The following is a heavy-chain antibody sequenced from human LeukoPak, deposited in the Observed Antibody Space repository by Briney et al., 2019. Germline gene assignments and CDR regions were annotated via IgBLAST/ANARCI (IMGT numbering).Heavy chain of an antibody. D-gene: IGHD3-10*01. J-gene: IGHJ6*02. V-gene: IGHV3-74*01. CDR2: INSDGSST. CDR1: GFTFSSYW. CDR3: AKAAAGVRHRYYYYYGMDV. Sequence: GGSLRLSCAASGFTFSSYWMHWVRQAPGKGLVWVSRINSDGSSTSYADSVKGRFTISRDNAKNTLYLQMNSLRAEDTAVYYCAKAAAGVRHRYYYYYGMDVWGQGTTVTVSS.